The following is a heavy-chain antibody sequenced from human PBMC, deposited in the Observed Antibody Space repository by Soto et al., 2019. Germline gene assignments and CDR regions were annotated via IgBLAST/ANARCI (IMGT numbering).Heavy chain of an antibody. Sequence: AGSLRLSCAASGFTFSSYSMNWVRQAPGKGLEWVSYISSSSSTIYYADSVKGRFTISRDNAKNSLYLQMNSLRAEDTAVYYCARGSGSSAYTHFDYWGQGTLVTVSS. CDR2: ISSSSSTI. V-gene: IGHV3-48*01. D-gene: IGHD3-22*01. CDR3: ARGSGSSAYTHFDY. CDR1: GFTFSSYS. J-gene: IGHJ4*02.